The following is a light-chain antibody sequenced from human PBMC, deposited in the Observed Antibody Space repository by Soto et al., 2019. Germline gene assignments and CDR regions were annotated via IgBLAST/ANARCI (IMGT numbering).Light chain of an antibody. J-gene: IGLJ3*02. Sequence: QSVLTQPPSASGTPGQRVIISCSGSSSNIGPNTVTWYQHLPTTAPKLLIYGDNQRPSGVPDRFSASKSGTSASLAISGLQSEDEADYYCATWDDSLDGLVFGGGTKLTVL. CDR2: GDN. CDR1: SSNIGPNT. CDR3: ATWDDSLDGLV. V-gene: IGLV1-44*01.